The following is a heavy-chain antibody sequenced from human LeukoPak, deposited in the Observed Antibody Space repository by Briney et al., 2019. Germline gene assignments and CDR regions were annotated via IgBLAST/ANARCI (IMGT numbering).Heavy chain of an antibody. CDR1: GFTFSNGL. J-gene: IGHJ4*02. V-gene: IGHV3-15*01. Sequence: GGSLRLSCAASGFTFSNGLMSWVGQGPGKGLEWVGRIKSKTDGCTTDYAAPVTGRFTISRDDSKNTVYLQMNSLKTEDSAVYYCTTRLTGVDYWGQGTLVTVSS. D-gene: IGHD1-20*01. CDR2: IKSKTDGCTT. CDR3: TTRLTGVDY.